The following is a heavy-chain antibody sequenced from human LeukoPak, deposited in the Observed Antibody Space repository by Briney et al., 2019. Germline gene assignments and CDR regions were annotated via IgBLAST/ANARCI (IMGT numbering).Heavy chain of an antibody. D-gene: IGHD3-10*01. Sequence: GSLRLSCAASGFTFSSYSMNWVRQAPGKGLEWVSYISSSSSTIYYADSVKGRFTISRDNAKNSLYLQMNSLRAEDTAVYYCARDWGYYGSGSSFDYWGQGTLVTVSS. CDR2: ISSSSSTI. CDR3: ARDWGYYGSGSSFDY. V-gene: IGHV3-48*01. J-gene: IGHJ4*02. CDR1: GFTFSSYS.